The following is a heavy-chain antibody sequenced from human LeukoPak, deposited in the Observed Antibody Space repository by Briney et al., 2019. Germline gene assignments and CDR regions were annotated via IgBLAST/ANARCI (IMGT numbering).Heavy chain of an antibody. CDR1: GFTFSAYG. D-gene: IGHD3-22*01. CDR3: ARATHYYESSGYDY. Sequence: GGTLRLSCAASGFTFSAYGMSWVRQSPGQGLEWVSGISANGSITFYARSVRGRFTISRDNPQNTVYLQMNSLRAEDTALYYCARATHYYESSGYDYWGQGTLVTVSS. CDR2: ISANGSIT. V-gene: IGHV3-23*01. J-gene: IGHJ4*02.